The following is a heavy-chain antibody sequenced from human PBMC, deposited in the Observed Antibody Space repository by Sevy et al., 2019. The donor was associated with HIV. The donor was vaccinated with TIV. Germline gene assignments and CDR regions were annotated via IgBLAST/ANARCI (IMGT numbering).Heavy chain of an antibody. Sequence: GGSLRLSCAASGFAPSTYGMYWVRQAPGKGLEWVAVIGYDGSNKYYADSVKGRFRISRDNSRNTLFLQMDSLRAEDTAVYYCARDPRMYGDYLLAYFDYWGQGTLVTVSS. CDR1: GFAPSTYG. CDR2: IGYDGSNK. J-gene: IGHJ4*02. V-gene: IGHV3-33*01. D-gene: IGHD2-8*01. CDR3: ARDPRMYGDYLLAYFDY.